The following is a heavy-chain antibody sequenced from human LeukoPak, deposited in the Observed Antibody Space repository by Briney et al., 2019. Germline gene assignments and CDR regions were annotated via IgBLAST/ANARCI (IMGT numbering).Heavy chain of an antibody. Sequence: PGGSLRLSCAASGFTFSSYIMNWVRQAPGKGLEWVSSISSSTNIYYADSVKGRFTISRDDAKNSLYLQMNSLRAGDTAVYFCARVGGARRTPGTFDIWGQGTMVTVS. V-gene: IGHV3-69-1*01. D-gene: IGHD3-16*01. CDR1: GFTFSSYI. J-gene: IGHJ3*02. CDR3: ARVGGARRTPGTFDI. CDR2: ISSSTNI.